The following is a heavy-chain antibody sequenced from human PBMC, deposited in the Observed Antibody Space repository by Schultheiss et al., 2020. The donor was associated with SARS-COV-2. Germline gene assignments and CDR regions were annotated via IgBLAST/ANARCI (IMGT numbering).Heavy chain of an antibody. CDR3: AREAPRGYSYGYLEGYGMDV. J-gene: IGHJ6*02. V-gene: IGHV3-13*01. Sequence: GESLKISCAASGFTVSSNYMSWVRQATGKGLEWVSAIGTAGDTYYPGSVKGRFTISRENAKNSLYLQMNSLRAGDTAVYYCAREAPRGYSYGYLEGYGMDVWGQGTTVTVSS. D-gene: IGHD5-18*01. CDR1: GFTVSSNY. CDR2: IGTAGDT.